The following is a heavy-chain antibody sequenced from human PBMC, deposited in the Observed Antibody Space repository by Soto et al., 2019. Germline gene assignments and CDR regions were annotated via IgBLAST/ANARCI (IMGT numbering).Heavy chain of an antibody. V-gene: IGHV3-74*01. Sequence: EVQLVESGGGLVQPGGSLRLSCAAAGFTFSTHWIHWVRQAPGKGLVWVSRINGDGTGTFYAHSVRGRFAISRDNAENTVYLQMNSLRAEDTAVYYCARGIQYRYGMDVWGQGTTVTVSS. J-gene: IGHJ6*02. CDR1: GFTFSTHW. D-gene: IGHD5-18*01. CDR3: ARGIQYRYGMDV. CDR2: INGDGTGT.